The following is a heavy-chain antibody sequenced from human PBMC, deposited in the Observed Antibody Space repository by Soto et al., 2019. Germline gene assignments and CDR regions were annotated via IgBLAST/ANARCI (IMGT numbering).Heavy chain of an antibody. J-gene: IGHJ5*02. Sequence: GGSLRLSCAASGFTFSSYGMHWVRQAPGKGLEWVAVISYDGSNKYYADSVKGRFTISRDNSKNTLYLQMNSLRAEDTAVYYREGVGSGADCFDPWGPATLLTVSS. CDR2: ISYDGSNK. V-gene: IGHV3-30*03. CDR1: GFTFSSYG. D-gene: IGHD1-26*01. CDR3: EGVGSGADCFDP.